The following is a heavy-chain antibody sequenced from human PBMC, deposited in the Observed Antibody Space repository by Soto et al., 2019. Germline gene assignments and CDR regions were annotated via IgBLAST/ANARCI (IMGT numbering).Heavy chain of an antibody. CDR3: ARDKGGLVDTGAMDV. Sequence: QLWESGGGSVQPGGSLRLSCEASGFTFGYYAMHWVREAPGKGLEWVSGISGRDSRTHYADSVKGRLTISRDNSKNTRYLQMSSLRAEDTAIYHCARDKGGLVDTGAMDVWGQGTTVTVS. CDR2: ISGRDSRT. J-gene: IGHJ6*02. D-gene: IGHD5-18*01. V-gene: IGHV3-23*01. CDR1: GFTFGYYA.